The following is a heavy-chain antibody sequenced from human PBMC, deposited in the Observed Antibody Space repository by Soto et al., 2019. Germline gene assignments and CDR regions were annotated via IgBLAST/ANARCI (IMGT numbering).Heavy chain of an antibody. J-gene: IGHJ4*02. Sequence: EVQLVESGGGLVQPGGSLRLSCAASGFTFSNYWMHWVRQAPGKGLVWVSRIDSNGGTTTYADSVKGRFTISRDNAKNTLYLQMSSLRAEDTALYFCARVKRDPVAIFGVVIPELDSWGQGTLVTVSS. CDR2: IDSNGGTT. D-gene: IGHD3-3*01. V-gene: IGHV3-74*01. CDR1: GFTFSNYW. CDR3: ARVKRDPVAIFGVVIPELDS.